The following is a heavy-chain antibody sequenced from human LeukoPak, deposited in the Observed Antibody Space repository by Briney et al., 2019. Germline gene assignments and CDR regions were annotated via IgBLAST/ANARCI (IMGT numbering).Heavy chain of an antibody. V-gene: IGHV1-24*01. CDR3: ATGIFGVVKCFDY. Sequence: GASVKVSCKVSGYTLTELSMHWVRQAPGKGLEWMGGFDPEDGETIYTQKFQGRVTMTEDTSTDTAYMELSSLRSEDTAVYYCATGIFGVVKCFDYWAREPWSPSPQ. J-gene: IGHJ4*02. CDR1: GYTLTELS. CDR2: FDPEDGET. D-gene: IGHD3-3*01.